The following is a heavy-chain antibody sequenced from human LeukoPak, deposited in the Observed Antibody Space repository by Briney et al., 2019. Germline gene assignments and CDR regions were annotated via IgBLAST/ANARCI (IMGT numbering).Heavy chain of an antibody. D-gene: IGHD6-13*01. J-gene: IGHJ6*03. CDR1: GYTFSGYY. Sequence: PGASVKVSCKASGYTFSGYYIHWVRQAPGQGLEWMGWINPNSGGTNYAQKFQGRVTMTRDTSISTAYMELSRLRSDDTAVYYCARDLVSSWPYYYYYMDVWGKGTTVTISS. V-gene: IGHV1-2*02. CDR2: INPNSGGT. CDR3: ARDLVSSWPYYYYYMDV.